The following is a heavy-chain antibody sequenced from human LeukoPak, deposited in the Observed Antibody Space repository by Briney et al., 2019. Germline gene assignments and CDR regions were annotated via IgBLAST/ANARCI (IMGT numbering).Heavy chain of an antibody. J-gene: IGHJ4*02. CDR1: GITLSNYA. CDR2: ISESGGST. V-gene: IGHV3-23*01. CDR3: AKRGIVIRGVLIIGFHKEAYYFDY. Sequence: GGSLRLSCVVSGITLSNYAMSWVRQAPGKGLEWVSGISESGGSTKYADTVKGRFTISRDNSLNTVYLQMNSLRAEDTAVYFCAKRGIVIRGVLIIGFHKEAYYFDYWGQGILVTVSS. D-gene: IGHD3-10*01.